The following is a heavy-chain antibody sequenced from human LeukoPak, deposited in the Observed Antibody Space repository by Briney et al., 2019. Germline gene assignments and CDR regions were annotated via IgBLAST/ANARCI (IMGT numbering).Heavy chain of an antibody. CDR1: GXSFSRYW. V-gene: IGHV5-51*01. CDR2: IYPGDSDT. J-gene: IGHJ4*02. D-gene: IGHD3-10*01. CDR3: ARRGDFYFDY. Sequence: GESLKISFKGSGXSFSRYWIGWVRQMPGKGLEWMGTIYPGDSDTRYSPSFQGQVTTSADKSISTAYLQWSSLKSSDTAMYYCARRGDFYFDYWGQGTLVTVSS.